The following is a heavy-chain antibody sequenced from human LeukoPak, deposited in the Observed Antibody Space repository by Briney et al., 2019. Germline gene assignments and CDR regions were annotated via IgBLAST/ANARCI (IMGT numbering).Heavy chain of an antibody. D-gene: IGHD3-22*01. CDR2: ISSSGSTT. Sequence: PGGSLRLSRSASGFTFSSYAMRWVRQAPGKGLEWVSAISSSGSTTYYADSVKGRFTISRDNSRNTVYLQMNSLRAEDTAVYYCARMSSGYEDYWGQGTLVTVSS. CDR1: GFTFSSYA. CDR3: ARMSSGYEDY. J-gene: IGHJ4*02. V-gene: IGHV3-23*01.